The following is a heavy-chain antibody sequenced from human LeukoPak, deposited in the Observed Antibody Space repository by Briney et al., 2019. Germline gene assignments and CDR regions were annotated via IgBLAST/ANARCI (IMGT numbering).Heavy chain of an antibody. V-gene: IGHV1-18*01. D-gene: IGHD2-15*01. CDR3: ASRKGGWNWFDP. Sequence: ASVKVSCKASGYTFTSYGISWVRQAPGQGLEWMGWISAYNGNTNYAQKLQGRVTMTTDTSTSTAYMELRSLRSDDTAAYYCASRKGGWNWFDPWGQGTLVTVSS. CDR1: GYTFTSYG. CDR2: ISAYNGNT. J-gene: IGHJ5*02.